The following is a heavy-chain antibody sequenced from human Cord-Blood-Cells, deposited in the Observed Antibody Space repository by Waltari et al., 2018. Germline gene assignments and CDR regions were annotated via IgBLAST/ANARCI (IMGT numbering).Heavy chain of an antibody. CDR2: IYHSGST. D-gene: IGHD6-6*01. Sequence: QVQLQESGPGLVKPSETLSPTCTVPGYSISSGYYWGWIRQPPGKGLEWIGSIYHSGSTYYNPSLKSRVTISVDTSKNQFSLKLSSVTAADTAVYYCARGGAARPVDYWGQGTLVTVSS. CDR3: ARGGAARPVDY. CDR1: GYSISSGYY. V-gene: IGHV4-38-2*02. J-gene: IGHJ4*02.